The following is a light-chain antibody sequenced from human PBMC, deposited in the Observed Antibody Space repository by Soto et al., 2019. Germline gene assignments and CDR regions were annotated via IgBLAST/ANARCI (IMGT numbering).Light chain of an antibody. CDR1: QTITNNY. J-gene: IGKJ4*01. CDR2: GAS. V-gene: IGKV3-20*01. CDR3: QHYVTSRLT. Sequence: EIVLTQSPGILSLSPGERATLSCRARQTITNNYLAWYQQKPGQAPRLLISGASNRATGIPDRFSGSGSGTDFTLIINRLEPEDFAVYYCQHYVTSRLTFGGGTKVEIK.